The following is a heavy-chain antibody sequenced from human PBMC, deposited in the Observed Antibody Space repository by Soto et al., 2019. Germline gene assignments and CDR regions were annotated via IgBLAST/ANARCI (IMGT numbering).Heavy chain of an antibody. V-gene: IGHV4-59*01. J-gene: IGHJ5*02. D-gene: IGHD3-22*01. CDR1: GDTSTSYY. CDR2: IHNSGTT. Sequence: SETLSLTCTVTGDTSTSYYWGWIRQPPGKGLEWIGYIHNSGTTSYNPSLNSRVTISIDMSKNQFSLKLKSVTSADTAVYFCARDYYDSVGYTWFDPWGQGTLVTVS. CDR3: ARDYYDSVGYTWFDP.